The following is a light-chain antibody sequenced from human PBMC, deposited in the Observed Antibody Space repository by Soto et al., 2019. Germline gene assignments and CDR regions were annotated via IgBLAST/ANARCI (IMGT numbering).Light chain of an antibody. CDR1: DSNIGSNS. J-gene: IGLJ1*01. CDR3: AAWDASLSACV. CDR2: YNN. V-gene: IGLV1-47*02. Sequence: VLTQPPSASGTAGQVVTISCSGGDSNIGSNSVYWYQHLPRMAPKLLIYYNNQRPSGVPDRFSGSRSGTSASLAIVGLRSEDEAVYYCAAWDASLSACVFGNGTKVTAL.